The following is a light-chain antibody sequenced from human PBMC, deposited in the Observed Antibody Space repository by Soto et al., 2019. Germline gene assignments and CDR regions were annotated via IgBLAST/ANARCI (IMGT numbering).Light chain of an antibody. V-gene: IGLV2-14*01. CDR1: SSDVGLYDY. CDR3: SSYTSDSSYV. J-gene: IGLJ1*01. Sequence: QSALTQPASVSGSPGQSITISCTGTSSDVGLYDYVSWYQQHPGKAPQLMIYAVSNRPSGVSNRFSASKSGNTASLFISGLQAEDEADYYYSSYTSDSSYVFGSGTKVTV. CDR2: AVS.